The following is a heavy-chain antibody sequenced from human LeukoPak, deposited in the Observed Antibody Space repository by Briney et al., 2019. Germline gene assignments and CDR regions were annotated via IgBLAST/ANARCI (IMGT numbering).Heavy chain of an antibody. J-gene: IGHJ3*02. CDR1: GGSISSHY. D-gene: IGHD2/OR15-2a*01. Sequence: SGTLSLTCTVSGGSISSHYWSWIRQPPGKGLEWIGYIYYSGSTNYNPSLKSRVTISVDTSKNQFSLKLSSVTAADTAVYYCARHQSTSGAFDIWGQGTMVTVSS. CDR3: ARHQSTSGAFDI. CDR2: IYYSGST. V-gene: IGHV4-59*11.